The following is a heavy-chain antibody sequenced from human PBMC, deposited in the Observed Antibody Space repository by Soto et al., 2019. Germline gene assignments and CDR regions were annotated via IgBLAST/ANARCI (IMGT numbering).Heavy chain of an antibody. V-gene: IGHV3-48*01. CDR3: ARSGHGSGTYYYYYYGLDV. D-gene: IGHD3-10*01. CDR2: IGRSGTTV. J-gene: IGHJ6*02. CDR1: GFSFSDYA. Sequence: VPLVESGGGLVQPGGSLRLSCAASGFSFSDYAMNWVRQAPGKGLEWVSYIGRSGTTVYYADSVKGQFTISRDNANNLSFLQMNSLRADDTAVYYCARSGHGSGTYYYYYYGLDVWGQGTTVTVSS.